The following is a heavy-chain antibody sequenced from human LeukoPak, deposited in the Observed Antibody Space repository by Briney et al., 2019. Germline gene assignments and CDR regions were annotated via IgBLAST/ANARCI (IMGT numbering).Heavy chain of an antibody. D-gene: IGHD3-22*01. CDR3: ARDTPSSGYPTPFDY. J-gene: IGHJ4*02. V-gene: IGHV1-2*06. CDR1: GYTFTDYY. Sequence: ASVKVSRKASGYTFTDYYVHWVRQAPGQGLEWMGRIIPSSGGTIYAQNFQGRVTMTSDTSITTAYMELSRLRSEDTAVYYCARDTPSSGYPTPFDYWGQGTLVTVSS. CDR2: IIPSSGGT.